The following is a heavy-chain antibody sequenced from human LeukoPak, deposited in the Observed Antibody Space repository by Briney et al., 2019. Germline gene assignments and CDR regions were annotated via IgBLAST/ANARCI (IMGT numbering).Heavy chain of an antibody. J-gene: IGHJ6*03. CDR3: AREGVRGVLYYYYYYYMDV. Sequence: GGSLRLSRAASGFTFSSYWMSWVRQAPGKGLEWVANIKQDGSEKYYVDSVKGRFTISRDNAKNSLYLQMNSLRAENTAVYYCAREGVRGVLYYYYYYYMDVWGKGTTVTVSS. CDR2: IKQDGSEK. V-gene: IGHV3-7*01. CDR1: GFTFSSYW. D-gene: IGHD3-10*01.